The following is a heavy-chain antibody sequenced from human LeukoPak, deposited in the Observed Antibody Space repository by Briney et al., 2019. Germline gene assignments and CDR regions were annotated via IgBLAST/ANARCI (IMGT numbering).Heavy chain of an antibody. CDR3: ARDNWSSWFPTFFDY. CDR1: GGSISSYY. CDR2: IYTSGST. V-gene: IGHV4-4*07. D-gene: IGHD6-13*01. J-gene: IGHJ4*02. Sequence: SETLSLTCTVSGGSISSYYWSWLRQPAGKGLEWIGRIYTSGSTNYNPSLKSRVTMSVDTSKNQFSLKLSSVTAADTAVYYCARDNWSSWFPTFFDYWGQGTLVTVSS.